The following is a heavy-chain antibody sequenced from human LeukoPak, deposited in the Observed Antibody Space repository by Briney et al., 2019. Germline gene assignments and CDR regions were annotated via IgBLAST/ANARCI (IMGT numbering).Heavy chain of an antibody. V-gene: IGHV3-23*01. Sequence: GGSLTLSCAASGFTFSDNAMRWVRQAPGKGLEWVSTISRTTGTTYYAGFVKGRFTISRDNAKKSLSLQVNGLRVEDTAVYYCASLSGVPEYWGQGTLVSVSS. J-gene: IGHJ4*02. CDR1: GFTFSDNA. CDR2: ISRTTGTT. D-gene: IGHD7-27*01. CDR3: ASLSGVPEY.